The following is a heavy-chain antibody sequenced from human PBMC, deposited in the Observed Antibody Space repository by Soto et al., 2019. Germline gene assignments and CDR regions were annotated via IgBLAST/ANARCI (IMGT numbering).Heavy chain of an antibody. CDR3: ARHLDLGAYYGSGSYYLPGHYYYGMDV. D-gene: IGHD3-10*01. CDR2: IYYSGST. J-gene: IGHJ6*02. Sequence: PSETLSLTCTVSGGSISSSSYYWGWIRQPPGKGLEWIGSIYYSGSTYYNPSLKSRVTISVDTSKNQFSLKLSSVTAADTAVYYCARHLDLGAYYGSGSYYLPGHYYYGMDVWGPGXTVTVYS. V-gene: IGHV4-39*01. CDR1: GGSISSSSYY.